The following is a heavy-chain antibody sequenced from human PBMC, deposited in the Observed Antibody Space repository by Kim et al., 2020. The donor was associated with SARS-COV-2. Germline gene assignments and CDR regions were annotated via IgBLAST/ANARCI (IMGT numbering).Heavy chain of an antibody. J-gene: IGHJ4*02. CDR3: ARSPRYYIGARD. Sequence: SETLSLTCTVSGGSISSYYWSWIRQPPGKGLEWIGYIYYSGSADYNPSLKSRVTISVDTSRNQFSLRLSSVTAADTAVYYCARSPRYYIGARDWGQGTLVTVSS. V-gene: IGHV4-59*01. D-gene: IGHD1-26*01. CDR1: GGSISSYY. CDR2: IYYSGSA.